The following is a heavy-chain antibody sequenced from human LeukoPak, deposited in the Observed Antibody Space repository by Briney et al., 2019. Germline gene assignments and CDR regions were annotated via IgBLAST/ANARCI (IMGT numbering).Heavy chain of an antibody. CDR2: IVVGSGNT. V-gene: IGHV1-58*01. Sequence: SVRVSHVNSRFTYIVSSVVWGRQARGQRLEWIGWIVVGSGNTNYAQKFQERVTITRDMSTSTAYMELSSLRSEDTAVYYCAAGPSYSSGYINYFDFWGQGTMVTVSS. CDR1: RFTYIVSS. D-gene: IGHD3-22*01. J-gene: IGHJ4*02. CDR3: AAGPSYSSGYINYFDF.